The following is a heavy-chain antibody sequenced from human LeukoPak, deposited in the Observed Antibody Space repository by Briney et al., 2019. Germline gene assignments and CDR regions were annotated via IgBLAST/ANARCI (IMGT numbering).Heavy chain of an antibody. V-gene: IGHV1-2*02. Sequence: ASVKVSCKASGYTFTGYYMHWVRQAPGQGLEWMGWINPNSGGTNYAQKFQGRVTMTRDTSTSTVYMELSSLRSEDTAVYYCARLAVAQTGLFDYWGQGTLVTVSS. CDR1: GYTFTGYY. CDR3: ARLAVAQTGLFDY. CDR2: INPNSGGT. D-gene: IGHD6-19*01. J-gene: IGHJ4*02.